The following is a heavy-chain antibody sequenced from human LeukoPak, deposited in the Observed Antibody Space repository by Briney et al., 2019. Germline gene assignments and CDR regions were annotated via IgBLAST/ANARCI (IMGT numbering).Heavy chain of an antibody. CDR3: AKAGSSSGWYLLPPAGNAYYYYGMDV. V-gene: IGHV3-23*01. J-gene: IGHJ6*02. CDR2: ISGSGGST. CDR1: GFTFSSYA. Sequence: GGSLRLSCAASGFTFSSYAMSWVRQAPGKGLEWVSAISGSGGSTYYADSVKGRFTISRDNSKNTLYLQMNSLRAEDTAVYYCAKAGSSSGWYLLPPAGNAYYYYGMDVWGQGTTVTVSS. D-gene: IGHD6-19*01.